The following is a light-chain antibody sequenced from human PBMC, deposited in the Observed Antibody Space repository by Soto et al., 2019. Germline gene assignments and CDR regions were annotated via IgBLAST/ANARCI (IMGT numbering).Light chain of an antibody. CDR2: DVS. CDR1: SSDVGGYNY. J-gene: IGLJ2*01. V-gene: IGLV2-11*01. CDR3: ATWDANLSGV. Sequence: QSALTQPRSVSGSPGQSATISCTGTSSDVGGYNYVSWYQQHPGKAPKLMIYDVSKRPSGVPDRFSGSKSGNTASLTISGLQAEDEADYYCATWDANLSGVFGGGTQLTVL.